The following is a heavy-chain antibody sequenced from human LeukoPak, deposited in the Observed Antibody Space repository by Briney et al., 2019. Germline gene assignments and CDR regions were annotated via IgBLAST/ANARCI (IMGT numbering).Heavy chain of an antibody. CDR3: AKEPYCSSTSCIGEYFQR. CDR1: GFTFSSYG. J-gene: IGHJ1*01. V-gene: IGHV3-33*06. D-gene: IGHD2-2*01. Sequence: GGSLRLPCAASGFTFSSYGMHWVRQAPGKGLEWVAVIWYDGSNKYYADSVKGRFTISRDNSKNTLYLQMNSLRAEDTAVYYCAKEPYCSSTSCIGEYFQRWGQGTLVTVSS. CDR2: IWYDGSNK.